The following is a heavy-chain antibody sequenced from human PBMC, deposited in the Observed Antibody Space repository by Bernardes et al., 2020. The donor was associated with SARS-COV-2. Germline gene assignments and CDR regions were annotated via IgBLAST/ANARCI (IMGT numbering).Heavy chain of an antibody. J-gene: IGHJ4*02. V-gene: IGHV3-23*03. Sequence: GGSLRPSCAASEFTSTSHAMSWVRQAPGEGLEWVSGIDSGGYTTYYADSVRGRFTISRDNSKNILYMQMNSLRAEDTGTYYCAKGGTIFGVVRQFDYWGRGTLVNVSS. CDR1: EFTSTSHA. CDR2: IDSGGYTT. D-gene: IGHD3-3*01. CDR3: AKGGTIFGVVRQFDY.